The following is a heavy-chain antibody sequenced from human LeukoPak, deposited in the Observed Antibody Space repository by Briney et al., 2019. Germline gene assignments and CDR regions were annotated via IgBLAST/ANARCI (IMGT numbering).Heavy chain of an antibody. J-gene: IGHJ5*02. CDR2: FRYSGST. D-gene: IGHD3-3*01. V-gene: IGHV4-39*01. Sequence: TSETLSLTRTVSGGSISSSSNCWVWIRQPPEKGLSWIGGFRYSGSTNYDPSLRSRVTISVDTSKSQFSLKLSSVTAADTAVYYCARHGTSGYDFWSGYFFGANWFDPWGQGTLVTVSS. CDR3: ARHGTSGYDFWSGYFFGANWFDP. CDR1: GGSISSSSNC.